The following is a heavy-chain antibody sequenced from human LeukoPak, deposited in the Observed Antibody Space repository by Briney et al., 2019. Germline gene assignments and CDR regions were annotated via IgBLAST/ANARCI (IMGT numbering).Heavy chain of an antibody. J-gene: IGHJ4*02. D-gene: IGHD5-18*01. Sequence: GGSLRLSCAASGFPFSISAMNWVRQAPGEGLEWVSVISGSGGSTYYADSVKGRFTISRDNSKNTLYLQMNSLRAEDTAVYYCAKSGDTAMVTSFWGQGTLVTVSS. V-gene: IGHV3-23*01. CDR2: ISGSGGST. CDR1: GFPFSISA. CDR3: AKSGDTAMVTSF.